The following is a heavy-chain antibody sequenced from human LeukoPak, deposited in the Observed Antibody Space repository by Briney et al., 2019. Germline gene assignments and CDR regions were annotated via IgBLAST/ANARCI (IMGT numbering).Heavy chain of an antibody. Sequence: GESLKISCKGSGYSFSNYWIAWVRQMPGKGLGWMGIIYPGDSDTRYSPSFQGQVTISVDKSISTAYLQWSSLKASDTAMYYCARTDTNSWDYFDYWGQGTLVTVSS. CDR2: IYPGDSDT. J-gene: IGHJ4*02. D-gene: IGHD6-13*01. CDR1: GYSFSNYW. V-gene: IGHV5-51*01. CDR3: ARTDTNSWDYFDY.